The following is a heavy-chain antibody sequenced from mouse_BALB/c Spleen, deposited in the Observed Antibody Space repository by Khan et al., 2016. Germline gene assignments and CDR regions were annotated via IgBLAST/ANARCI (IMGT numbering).Heavy chain of an antibody. J-gene: IGHJ3*01. CDR3: AREGTDRAPFSY. CDR2: IYPGDGDT. CDR1: GYEFSSYW. D-gene: IGHD3-2*01. Sequence: VQLQESGAELVRPGSSVKISCKASGYEFSSYWMNWVKQRPGQGLEWIGQIYPGDGDTNYNGKLKGKATMTADKSSSTAYMQLNSLTSENSAVSFYAREGTDRAPFSYWGQGTLVTVSS. V-gene: IGHV1-80*01.